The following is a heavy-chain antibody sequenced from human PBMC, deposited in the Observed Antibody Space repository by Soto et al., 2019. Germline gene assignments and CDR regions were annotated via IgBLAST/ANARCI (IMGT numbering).Heavy chain of an antibody. CDR3: ARSGEGSYSSGYYFDY. D-gene: IGHD3-10*01. J-gene: IGHJ4*02. CDR2: INHSGST. Sequence: PTETLSLTCAVYGGAFSGYYWSWIRQPPGKGLEWIGEINHSGSTNYNPSLKSRVTISVDTSKNQFSLKLSSVTAADTAVYYCARSGEGSYSSGYYFDYWGQGHLVTVSS. CDR1: GGAFSGYY. V-gene: IGHV4-34*01.